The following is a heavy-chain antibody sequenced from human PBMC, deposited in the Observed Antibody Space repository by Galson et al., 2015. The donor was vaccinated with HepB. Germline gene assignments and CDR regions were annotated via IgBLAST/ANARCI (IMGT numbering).Heavy chain of an antibody. V-gene: IGHV3-74*03. Sequence: SLRLSCAASGFTFSNSWMHWVRQAPGKGLVWVSRINTDGTTTTYADSVKGRFTISRDNVMNTLFLQMNSLRAEDTAIYFCSTLSGPFDSWGQGTLVTVSS. CDR3: STLSGPFDS. CDR1: GFTFSNSW. D-gene: IGHD1-26*01. J-gene: IGHJ4*02. CDR2: INTDGTTT.